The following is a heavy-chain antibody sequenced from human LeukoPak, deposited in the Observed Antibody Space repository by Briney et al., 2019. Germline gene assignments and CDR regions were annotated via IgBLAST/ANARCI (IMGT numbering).Heavy chain of an antibody. J-gene: IGHJ3*02. CDR3: ARTIAAAGKLAFDI. D-gene: IGHD6-13*01. V-gene: IGHV4-39*07. Sequence: WVRQPPGKGLEWIGSIYYSGSTYYNPSLKSRVTISVDTSKNQFSLKLSSVTAADTAVYYCARTIAAAGKLAFDIWGQGTMVTVSS. CDR2: IYYSGST.